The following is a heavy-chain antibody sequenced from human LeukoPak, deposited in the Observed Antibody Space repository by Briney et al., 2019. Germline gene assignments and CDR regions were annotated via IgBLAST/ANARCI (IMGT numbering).Heavy chain of an antibody. J-gene: IGHJ6*02. V-gene: IGHV1-69*01. CDR3: ARNGGYCSGGSCYGRDYYYYYGMDV. CDR2: IIPIFGTA. Sequence: ASVKVSCKASGGTFSGYAISWVRQAPGQGLEWMGGIIPIFGTANYAQKFQGRVTITADESTSTAYMELSSLRSEDTAVYYCARNGGYCSGGSCYGRDYYYYYGMDVWGQGTTVTVSS. D-gene: IGHD2-15*01. CDR1: GGTFSGYA.